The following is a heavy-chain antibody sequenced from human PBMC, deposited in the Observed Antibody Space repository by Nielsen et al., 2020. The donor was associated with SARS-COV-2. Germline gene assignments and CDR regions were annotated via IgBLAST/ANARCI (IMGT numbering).Heavy chain of an antibody. CDR2: INHSGTT. CDR3: ATDGFSFGTFDY. V-gene: IGHV4-34*09. CDR1: GGSFSGYS. J-gene: IGHJ4*02. D-gene: IGHD1-1*01. Sequence: SETLSLTCAVYGGSFSGYSWTWIRQPPGKGLEWIGGINHSGTTTYNPSLKSRVTISVDTSKNQFSLKLSSVTAADTAVYYCATDGFSFGTFDYWGQGALVTVSS.